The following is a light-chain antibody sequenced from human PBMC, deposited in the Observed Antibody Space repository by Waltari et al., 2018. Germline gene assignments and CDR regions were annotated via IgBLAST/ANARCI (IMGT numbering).Light chain of an antibody. CDR1: NSDVGGYNY. CDR2: DVS. CDR3: CSYAGSRVI. V-gene: IGLV2-11*01. Sequence: QSALTQPRSVSGSPGQSVTISCTGTNSDVGGYNYVSWYQQHPGKAPKLMIYDVSKRPSGVPDRFSGSMSGNTASLTISGLQAEDEADYYCCSYAGSRVIFGGGTKLTVL. J-gene: IGLJ2*01.